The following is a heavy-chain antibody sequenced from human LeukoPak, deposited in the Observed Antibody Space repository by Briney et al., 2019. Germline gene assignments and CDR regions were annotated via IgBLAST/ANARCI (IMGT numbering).Heavy chain of an antibody. CDR1: GFTFSDYG. Sequence: GVLRLSCAASGFTFSDYGMNWVRQAPGKGLEWVTMISHDGGNKYYTDSVKGRFTMSRDNSKNTLYLEMNTVRPEDTAVYYCARDSVYGDYENYYKYGMDVWGQGTTVTVSS. J-gene: IGHJ6*02. CDR3: ARDSVYGDYENYYKYGMDV. CDR2: ISHDGGNK. D-gene: IGHD4-17*01. V-gene: IGHV3-30*03.